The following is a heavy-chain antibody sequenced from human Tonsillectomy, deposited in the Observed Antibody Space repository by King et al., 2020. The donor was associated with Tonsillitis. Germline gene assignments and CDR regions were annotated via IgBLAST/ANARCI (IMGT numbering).Heavy chain of an antibody. D-gene: IGHD3-9*01. J-gene: IGHJ4*02. V-gene: IGHV3-30*02. CDR2: IRYDGSNK. CDR1: GFTFSSYG. Sequence: VQLVESGGGVVQPGGSLRLSCAASGFTFSSYGMHWVRQAPGKGLEWVAFIRYDGSNKYYADSVKGRFTISRDNSKNTLYLQMNSLRAEDTAVYYCGEDGRFEWLLPGAGFDYWGQGTLVTVSS. CDR3: GEDGRFEWLLPGAGFDY.